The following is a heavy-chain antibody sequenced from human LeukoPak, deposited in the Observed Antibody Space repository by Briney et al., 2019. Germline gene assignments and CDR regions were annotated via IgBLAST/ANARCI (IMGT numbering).Heavy chain of an antibody. CDR2: LSGSGGNT. D-gene: IGHD3-22*01. CDR1: GFTFSRYE. CDR3: AKGSYYYDSADYFDY. Sequence: GGSLRLSCAASGFTFSRYEMSWVRQAPGKGLEWVSTLSGSGGNTYYADSVKGRVTISRDNSKNTLYLQMNSLRAEDTAVYHCAKGSYYYDSADYFDYWGQGTLVTVSS. J-gene: IGHJ4*02. V-gene: IGHV3-23*01.